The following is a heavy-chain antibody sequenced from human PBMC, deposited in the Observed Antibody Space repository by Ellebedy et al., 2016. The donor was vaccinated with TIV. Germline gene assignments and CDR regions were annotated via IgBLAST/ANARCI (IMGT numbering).Heavy chain of an antibody. CDR2: NSYGGSR. CDR1: GASITSGDYR. CDR3: ARVFGLPGSFGWFDP. Sequence: MPSETLSLTCTVSGASITSGDYRWTWIRHQPGKGLEWIGYNSYGGSRNPNPPLKSRVIISLDTSKNQFSLNLSSVTAADTAVYYCARVFGLPGSFGWFDPWGQGRLVTVSS. D-gene: IGHD1-20*01. V-gene: IGHV4-31*03. J-gene: IGHJ5*02.